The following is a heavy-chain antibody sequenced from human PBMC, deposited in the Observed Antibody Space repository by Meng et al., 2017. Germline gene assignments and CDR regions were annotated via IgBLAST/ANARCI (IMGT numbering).Heavy chain of an antibody. D-gene: IGHD6-19*01. CDR1: GFTFSSYG. CDR2: IWYDGSNK. CDR3: ARVVYSSGWSFDY. V-gene: IGHV3-33*01. J-gene: IGHJ4*02. Sequence: QVELVGSGGGVVRPGRSLRLSWAASGFTFSSYGMHWVRQAPGKGLEWVAVIWYDGSNKYYADSVKGRFTISRDNSKNTLYLQMNSLRAEDTAVYYCARVVYSSGWSFDYWGQGTLVTVSS.